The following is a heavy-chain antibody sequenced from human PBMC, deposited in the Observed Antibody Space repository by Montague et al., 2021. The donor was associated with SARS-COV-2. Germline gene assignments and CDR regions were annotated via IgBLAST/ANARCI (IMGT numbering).Heavy chain of an antibody. J-gene: IGHJ4*02. CDR3: ARDRGGSYPLDY. CDR2: ISSSSSYI. CDR1: GFTFSSYS. V-gene: IGHV3-21*01. Sequence: SLRLSCAASGFTFSSYSMNWVRQAPVKGLEWVSSISSSSSYIYYXDSVKGRFTISRDNAKNSLYLQMNSLRAEDTAVYYCARDRGGSYPLDYWGQGTLVTVSS. D-gene: IGHD1-26*01.